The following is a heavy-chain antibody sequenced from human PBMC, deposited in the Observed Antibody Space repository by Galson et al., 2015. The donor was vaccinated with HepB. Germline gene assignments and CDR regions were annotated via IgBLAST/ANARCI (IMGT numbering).Heavy chain of an antibody. CDR2: ISSNGGST. J-gene: IGHJ4*02. CDR3: VKVSDYYDTSGYHYFFDY. D-gene: IGHD3-22*01. Sequence: SLRLSCAASGFTFSYYAMHWVRQAPGKGLEYISGISSNGGSTYYADSVKGRFTISRDNSKNTLFLQMGSLRTEDTAVYYCVKVSDYYDTSGYHYFFDYWGQGTLVTVSS. CDR1: GFTFSYYA. V-gene: IGHV3-64D*06.